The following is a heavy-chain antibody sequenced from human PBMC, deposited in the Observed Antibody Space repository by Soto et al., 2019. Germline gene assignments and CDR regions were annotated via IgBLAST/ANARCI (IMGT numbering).Heavy chain of an antibody. J-gene: IGHJ4*02. CDR2: SGSGGST. D-gene: IGHD3-3*01. CDR3: AKGISIFGISYFHA. Sequence: SGSGGSTDYADSVKGRFTISRDNSKNTLYVQMNSLRAEDAAVFYCAKGISIFGISYFHAWGQGNMVTVSS. V-gene: IGHV3-23*01.